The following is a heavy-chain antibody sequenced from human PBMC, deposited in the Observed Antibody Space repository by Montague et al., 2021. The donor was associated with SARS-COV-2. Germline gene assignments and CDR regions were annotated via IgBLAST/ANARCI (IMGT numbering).Heavy chain of an antibody. Sequence: KVSCKGSGNTFDTYWIGWVRQMPGKGLEWMGIIYPGDSDTRYSATFQGQVTISADKSIATAYLQWSSLKASDTAIYYCATSGAGEYGDYSPYFDYWGQGTLVTVSS. D-gene: IGHD4-17*01. J-gene: IGHJ4*02. CDR3: ATSGAGEYGDYSPYFDY. CDR1: GNTFDTYW. CDR2: IYPGDSDT. V-gene: IGHV5-51*01.